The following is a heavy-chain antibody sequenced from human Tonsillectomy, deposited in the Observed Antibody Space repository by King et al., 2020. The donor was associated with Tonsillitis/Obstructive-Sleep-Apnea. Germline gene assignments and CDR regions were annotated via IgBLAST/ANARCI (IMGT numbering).Heavy chain of an antibody. CDR3: VNDHFRCTSTACHPHYMDV. J-gene: IGHJ6*03. CDR2: INPNTGAT. CDR1: GYTFTAYS. D-gene: IGHD2-2*01. V-gene: IGHV1-2*06. Sequence: MQLVQSGAEVKKPGASVKVSCKASGYTFTAYSMHWLRQAPGQGLEWMGRINPNTGATNSAQKFQGRVTMTRDTSISTAYMELGSLRSDDTAVYYCVNDHFRCTSTACHPHYMDVWGKGTTVTVSS.